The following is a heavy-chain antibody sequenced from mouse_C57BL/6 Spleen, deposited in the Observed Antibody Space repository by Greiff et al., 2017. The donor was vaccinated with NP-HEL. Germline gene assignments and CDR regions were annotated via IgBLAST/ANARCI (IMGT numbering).Heavy chain of an antibody. CDR2: IYPGGGYT. CDR1: GYTFTNYW. J-gene: IGHJ4*01. D-gene: IGHD4-1*01. V-gene: IGHV1-63*01. CDR3: ARTRDWDDAMDY. Sequence: QVQLKESGAELVRPGTSVKMSCKASGYTFTNYWIGWAKQRPGHGLEWIGDIYPGGGYTNYNEKFKGKATLTADKSSSTAYMQFSSLTSEDSAIYYCARTRDWDDAMDYWGQGTSVTVSS.